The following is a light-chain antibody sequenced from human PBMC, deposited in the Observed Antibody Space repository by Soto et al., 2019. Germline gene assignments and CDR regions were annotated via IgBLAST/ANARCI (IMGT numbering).Light chain of an antibody. CDR3: CLYVGGRKYV. CDR2: DDT. CDR1: VGL. J-gene: IGLJ1*01. V-gene: IGLV2-23*01. Sequence: QSALTQPASVSGSPGQSITISCTGTVGLVSWYQQHPGKVPKLIIYDDTKRPSGVSSRFSGSKSGNTASLTISGLQTEDEADYYCCLYVGGRKYVFGNGTKVTV.